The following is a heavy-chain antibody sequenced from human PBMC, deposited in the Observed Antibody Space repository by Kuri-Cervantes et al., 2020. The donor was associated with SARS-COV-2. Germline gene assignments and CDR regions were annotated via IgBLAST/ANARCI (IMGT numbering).Heavy chain of an antibody. Sequence: SETLSLTCTVSGGSISSHYWSWIRQPPGKGLEWIGYIYYSGSTNYNPSLKSRVTISVDTSKNQFSLKLSSVTAADTAVYYCARGRHDFWSGYYQYFDYWGQGTLVTVSS. CDR2: IYYSGST. J-gene: IGHJ4*02. CDR3: ARGRHDFWSGYYQYFDY. CDR1: GGSISSHY. D-gene: IGHD3-3*01. V-gene: IGHV4-59*11.